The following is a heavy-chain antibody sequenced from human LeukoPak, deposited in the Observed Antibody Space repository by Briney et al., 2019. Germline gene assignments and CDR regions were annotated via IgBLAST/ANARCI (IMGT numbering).Heavy chain of an antibody. CDR3: ARGGYYYDSSGYYPEPYNWFDP. J-gene: IGHJ5*02. CDR1: GYTFTSYG. Sequence: ASVKVSCKASGYTFTSYGISWVRQAPGQGLEWMGWISAYNGNTNYAQKLQGRVTMTTDTSTSTAYKELRSLRSDDTAVYYCARGGYYYDSSGYYPEPYNWFDPWGQGTLVTVSS. CDR2: ISAYNGNT. V-gene: IGHV1-18*01. D-gene: IGHD3-22*01.